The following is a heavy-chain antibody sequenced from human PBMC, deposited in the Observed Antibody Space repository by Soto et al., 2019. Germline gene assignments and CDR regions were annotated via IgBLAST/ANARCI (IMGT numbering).Heavy chain of an antibody. Sequence: SETLSLTCTVSGGSISSSVQYWGWIRQPPGKGLEWIGTIHYGGSTYYNPSLKSRVTISVDTSKNQFSLNLGSVTAADSAVYFCAGQLGYYDYWGQGTLVTVSS. V-gene: IGHV4-39*01. D-gene: IGHD3-16*01. CDR2: IHYGGST. J-gene: IGHJ4*02. CDR1: GGSISSSVQY. CDR3: AGQLGYYDY.